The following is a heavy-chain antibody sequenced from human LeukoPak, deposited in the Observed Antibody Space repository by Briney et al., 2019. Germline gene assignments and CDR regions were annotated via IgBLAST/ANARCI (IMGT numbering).Heavy chain of an antibody. CDR3: ARLYSSSSYAEYFLH. Sequence: GGSLRPSCAASGFSVSSNYMGWVRQAPGKGLEWVSVMYSGGNTYYADSVKGRFTISRDNSKNTLDLQMNSLRAEDTAVYYCARLYSSSSYAEYFLHWGQGTLATVSS. CDR2: MYSGGNT. V-gene: IGHV3-66*04. J-gene: IGHJ1*01. CDR1: GFSVSSNY. D-gene: IGHD6-6*01.